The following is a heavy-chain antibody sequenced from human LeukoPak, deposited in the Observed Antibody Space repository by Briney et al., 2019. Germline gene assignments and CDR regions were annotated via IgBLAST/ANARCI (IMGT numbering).Heavy chain of an antibody. V-gene: IGHV3-7*01. CDR1: GLMFNTYW. CDR2: IKQTGSEK. D-gene: IGHD2/OR15-2a*01. CDR3: ARGPTRANSSDY. J-gene: IGHJ4*02. Sequence: PGGSLRLSCAASGLMFNTYWMTWVRQAPGKGLEWVANIKQTGSEKHYVDSVKGRFTISRDNTKNSVYLQMNSLRVEDTAVYYCARGPTRANSSDYWGQGTLVTVSS.